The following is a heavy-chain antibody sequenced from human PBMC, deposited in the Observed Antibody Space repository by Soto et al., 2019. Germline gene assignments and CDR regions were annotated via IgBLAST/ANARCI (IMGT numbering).Heavy chain of an antibody. CDR3: AHSLSGGRTWPIDL. CDR2: IFWDDDK. Sequence: QITLKESGPTLVKPTQTLTLTCTFSGFSLSNSGVGVGWIRQPPGKALEWLALIFWDDDKRYSPSLRSMLTIXKXTFXNQVVLTMTNMDPVDTATYYCAHSLSGGRTWPIDLWGRGTLVTVSS. J-gene: IGHJ2*01. CDR1: GFSLSNSGVG. D-gene: IGHD1-1*01. V-gene: IGHV2-5*02.